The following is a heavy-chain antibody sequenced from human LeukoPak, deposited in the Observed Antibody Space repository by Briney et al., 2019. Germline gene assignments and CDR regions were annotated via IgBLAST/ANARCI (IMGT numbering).Heavy chain of an antibody. CDR1: GFTFSSYA. Sequence: GRSLRLSCAASGFTFSSYAMHWVRQAPGKGLERVASISYDGSNKYYADSLKGRFTISRDNSKKTLYLQMNSLRAEDTAVYYCAKDGDLYGHADYWGQGNLVTVSS. J-gene: IGHJ4*02. CDR3: AKDGDLYGHADY. CDR2: ISYDGSNK. V-gene: IGHV3-30-3*01. D-gene: IGHD4-17*01.